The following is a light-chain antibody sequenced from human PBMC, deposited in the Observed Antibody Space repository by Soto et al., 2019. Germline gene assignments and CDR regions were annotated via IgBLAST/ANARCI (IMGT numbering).Light chain of an antibody. CDR3: SSYTSSSTWL. Sequence: QSALTQPASVSGSPGQSITISCTGSSSDVGNYNYVSWYQQHPGKAPKLMIYGVSNRPSEVSNRFSGSKSGNMASLTISGLQAEDEADYYCSSYTSSSTWLFGGGTQLTVL. V-gene: IGLV2-14*01. CDR2: GVS. CDR1: SSDVGNYNY. J-gene: IGLJ3*02.